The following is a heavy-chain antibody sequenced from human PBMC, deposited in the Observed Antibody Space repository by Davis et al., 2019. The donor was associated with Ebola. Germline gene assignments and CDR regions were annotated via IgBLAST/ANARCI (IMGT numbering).Heavy chain of an antibody. CDR1: GITFNRAW. Sequence: PGGSLRLSCAASGITFNRAWMSWVRQAPGKGLECVGRIKSKTDGGTTDYAAPVKGRFTISRDDSKNTLYLQMNSLKSEDTAVYYCTRTPAAGLWGQGTLVTVSS. J-gene: IGHJ4*02. CDR2: IKSKTDGGTT. CDR3: TRTPAAGL. D-gene: IGHD6-13*01. V-gene: IGHV3-15*01.